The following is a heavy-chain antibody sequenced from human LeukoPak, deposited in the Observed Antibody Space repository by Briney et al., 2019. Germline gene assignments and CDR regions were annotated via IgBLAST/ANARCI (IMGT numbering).Heavy chain of an antibody. D-gene: IGHD5-12*01. CDR3: ARDCGYQCLFDY. V-gene: IGHV1-18*01. Sequence: GASVKVSCKASGYTFTSYGISWVRQAPGQGLEWMGWISAYNGNTNYAQKLQGRVTMTTDTSTNAAHMELRSLRSDDTAVYYCARDCGYQCLFDYWGQGTLVTVSS. J-gene: IGHJ4*02. CDR1: GYTFTSYG. CDR2: ISAYNGNT.